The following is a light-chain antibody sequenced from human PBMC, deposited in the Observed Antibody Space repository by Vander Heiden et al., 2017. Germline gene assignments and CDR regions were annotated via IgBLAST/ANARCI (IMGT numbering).Light chain of an antibody. Sequence: EIVLTQSPATLSLSPGESATLPCRASQSVSSYLAWYQQKPGQAPRLLIYDASNRATGIPARFSGSGSGTDFTLTISSLEPEDFAVYYCQQRSNWPPGYTFGQGTKLEIK. J-gene: IGKJ2*01. CDR2: DAS. CDR3: QQRSNWPPGYT. V-gene: IGKV3-11*01. CDR1: QSVSSY.